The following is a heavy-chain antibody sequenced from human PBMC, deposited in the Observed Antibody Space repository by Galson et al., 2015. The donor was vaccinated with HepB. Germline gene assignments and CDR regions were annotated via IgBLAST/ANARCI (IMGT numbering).Heavy chain of an antibody. D-gene: IGHD3-9*01. V-gene: IGHV4-39*01. CDR2: IYYSGST. Sequence: QLQESGPGLVTPSQTLSLTCTVSGGSISSSSYYWGWIRQPPGKGLEWIGSIYYSGSTYYNPSLKSRVTISVDTSKNQFSLKLSSVTAADTAVYYCARTPRRYYDILTGYYMAWGQGTLVTVSS. J-gene: IGHJ5*02. CDR3: ARTPRRYYDILTGYYMA. CDR1: GGSISSSSYY.